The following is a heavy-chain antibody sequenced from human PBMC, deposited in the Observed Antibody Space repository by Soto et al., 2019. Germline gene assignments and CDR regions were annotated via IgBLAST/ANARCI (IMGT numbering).Heavy chain of an antibody. CDR1: GYTFTGYY. Sequence: ASVKVSCKASGYTFTGYYMHWVRQAPGQGLEWMGWINPNSGGTNYAQKFQGWVTMTRDDSKNTLDLQMSSLRAEDTAVYYCATVHNTSRSFDYWGQGTLVTVSS. D-gene: IGHD1-20*01. V-gene: IGHV1-2*04. CDR3: ATVHNTSRSFDY. CDR2: INPNSGGT. J-gene: IGHJ4*02.